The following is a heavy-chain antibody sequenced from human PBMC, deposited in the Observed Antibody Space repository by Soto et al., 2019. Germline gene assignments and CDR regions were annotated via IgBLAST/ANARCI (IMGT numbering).Heavy chain of an antibody. CDR1: GYTFTTYA. CDR3: AREQSPSGDSCYAY. CDR2: INGGNAYT. Sequence: QVQLVQSGAEVKKPGASVKVSCKASGYTFTTYAMPWSSKAPGPSLEWMGWINGGNAYTKYSQRFQGRVTTTRDTHASTVYMELSSLRSEDTAVYYCAREQSPSGDSCYAYWGHGTLVTFSS. D-gene: IGHD2-15*01. V-gene: IGHV1-3*01. J-gene: IGHJ4*01.